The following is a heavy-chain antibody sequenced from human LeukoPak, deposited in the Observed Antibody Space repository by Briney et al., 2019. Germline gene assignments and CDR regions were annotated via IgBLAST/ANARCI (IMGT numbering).Heavy chain of an antibody. CDR2: MNPNSGNT. CDR3: ARDRGYCSSTSCYDWFDP. Sequence: VASVKVSCKASGYTFTSYDINWVRQATGQGLEWMGWMNPNSGNTGYAQKFQGRVTMTRNTSISTAYMELSSLRSEDTAVYYCARDRGYCSSTSCYDWFDPWGQGTLVTVSS. V-gene: IGHV1-8*01. J-gene: IGHJ5*02. D-gene: IGHD2-2*01. CDR1: GYTFTSYD.